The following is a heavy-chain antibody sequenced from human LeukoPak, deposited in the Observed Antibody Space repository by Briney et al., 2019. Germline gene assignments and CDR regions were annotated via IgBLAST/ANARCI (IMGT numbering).Heavy chain of an antibody. J-gene: IGHJ4*02. CDR3: ARDHTGYDSSGYYLESTFGY. D-gene: IGHD3-22*01. Sequence: ASVKVSCKASGYTFTGYYMHWVRQAPGQGLEWMGWINPNSGGTNYAQKFQGRVTMTRDTSISTAYMELSRLRSDDTAVYYCARDHTGYDSSGYYLESTFGYWGQGTLVTVSS. CDR1: GYTFTGYY. CDR2: INPNSGGT. V-gene: IGHV1-2*02.